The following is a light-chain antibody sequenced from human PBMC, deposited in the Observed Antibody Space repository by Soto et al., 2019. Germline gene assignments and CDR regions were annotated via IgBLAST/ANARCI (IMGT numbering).Light chain of an antibody. J-gene: IGKJ1*01. CDR2: GAS. CDR3: QRYNDWPRT. Sequence: EIVLTQSPGTLSVSPGERATLSCRASQSVSSDLAWYQQKPGQAPRLLIYGASTRATDIPATFSGSGSGTEFTLTISSLLSEDFAVYYCQRYNDWPRTFGQGTKVDIK. CDR1: QSVSSD. V-gene: IGKV3-15*01.